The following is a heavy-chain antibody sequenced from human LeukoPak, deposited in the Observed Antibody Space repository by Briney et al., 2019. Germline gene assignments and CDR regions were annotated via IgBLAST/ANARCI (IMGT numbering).Heavy chain of an antibody. D-gene: IGHD6-19*01. CDR3: AREALGSGWYDDAFDI. V-gene: IGHV3-64*01. CDR2: ISSNGGST. J-gene: IGHJ3*02. CDR1: GFTFSSYV. Sequence: PGGSLRLSCAGSGFTFSSYVMHWVRQAPGKGLEYVSAISSNGGSTYYANSVKGGFTISRDNSKNTLYLQMGSLRAEDMAVYYCAREALGSGWYDDAFDIWGQGTMVTVSS.